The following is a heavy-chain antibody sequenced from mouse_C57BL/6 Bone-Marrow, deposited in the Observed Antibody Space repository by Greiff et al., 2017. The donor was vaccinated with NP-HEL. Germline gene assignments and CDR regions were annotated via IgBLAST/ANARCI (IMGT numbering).Heavy chain of an antibody. CDR1: GYTFTSYW. Sequence: QVQLQQPGAELVKPGASVKLSCKASGYTFTSYWMHWVKQRPGQGLEWIGMIHPNSGSTNYNEKFKSKATLTVDKTSSTAYMQLSSLTSEDSAVYYCAREKRIYYGNSLWFAYWGQGTLVTVSA. J-gene: IGHJ3*01. CDR2: IHPNSGST. D-gene: IGHD2-1*01. CDR3: AREKRIYYGNSLWFAY. V-gene: IGHV1-64*01.